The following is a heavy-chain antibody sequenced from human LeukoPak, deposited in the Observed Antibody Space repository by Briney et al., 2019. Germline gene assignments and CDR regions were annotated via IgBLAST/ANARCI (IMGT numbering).Heavy chain of an antibody. D-gene: IGHD2-21*02. J-gene: IGHJ4*02. V-gene: IGHV4-34*01. CDR1: GGSFSGYY. Sequence: PSETLSLTCAVYGGSFSGYYWSWIRQPPGKGLEWIGEINHSGSTNYNPSLKSRVTISVDTSKNQFSLKLSSVTAADTAVYYCARRSDGGDSRFDYWGQRTLVTVSS. CDR3: ARRSDGGDSRFDY. CDR2: INHSGST.